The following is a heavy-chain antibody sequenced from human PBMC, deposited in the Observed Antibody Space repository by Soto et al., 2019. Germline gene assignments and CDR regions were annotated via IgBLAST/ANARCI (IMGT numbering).Heavy chain of an antibody. CDR2: INPDSGGT. J-gene: IGHJ4*02. D-gene: IGHD3-3*01. CDR1: GYTFTGYY. CDR3: ARGVGYYDFWSGYYPFDY. Sequence: ASVKVSCKASGYTFTGYYMHWVRQAPGQGLEWMGWINPDSGGTNYAQKFQGRVTMTRDTSISTAYMELSRLRSDDTAVYYCARGVGYYDFWSGYYPFDYWGQGTLVTVSS. V-gene: IGHV1-2*02.